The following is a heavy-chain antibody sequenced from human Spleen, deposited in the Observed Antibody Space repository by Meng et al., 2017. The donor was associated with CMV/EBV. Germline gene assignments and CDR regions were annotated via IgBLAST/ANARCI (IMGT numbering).Heavy chain of an antibody. Sequence: GESLKISCAASGFTFSSYSMNWVRQAPGKGLEWVSSISSSSTYTYYADSVKGRFTITKDNAKNSLFLQMDTLRAEDTAVYYCVRQDDYPLFSLDCWGQGTLVTVSS. CDR1: GFTFSSYS. CDR3: VRQDDYPLFSLDC. D-gene: IGHD4/OR15-4a*01. J-gene: IGHJ4*02. V-gene: IGHV3-21*01. CDR2: ISSSSTYT.